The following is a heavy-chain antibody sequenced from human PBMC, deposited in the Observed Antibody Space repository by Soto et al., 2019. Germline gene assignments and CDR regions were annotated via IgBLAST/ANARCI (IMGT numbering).Heavy chain of an antibody. V-gene: IGHV3-23*01. CDR2: ISGSGGST. CDR3: AKDEPLYYYGSEDNWFDP. CDR1: GFTFSSYA. Sequence: GGSLRLSCAASGFTFSSYAMSWVRQAPGKGLEWVSAISGSGGSTYYADSVKGRFTISRDNSKNTLYLQMNSLRAEDTAVYYCAKDEPLYYYGSEDNWFDPWGQGTLVTVSS. D-gene: IGHD3-10*01. J-gene: IGHJ5*02.